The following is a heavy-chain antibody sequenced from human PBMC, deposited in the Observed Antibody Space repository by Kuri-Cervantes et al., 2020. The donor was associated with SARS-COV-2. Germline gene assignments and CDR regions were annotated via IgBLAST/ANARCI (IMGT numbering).Heavy chain of an antibody. V-gene: IGHV3-23*01. CDR1: GFTFSSYA. CDR3: ATQRGYCSSTSCSLP. Sequence: GESLKISCAASGFTFSSYAMSWVRQAPGKGLEWVSAISGSGGSTYYADSVKGRFTISRDNSKNTLYLQVNSLRAEDTAVYYCATQRGYCSSTSCSLPWGQGTLATVSS. CDR2: ISGSGGST. D-gene: IGHD2-2*01. J-gene: IGHJ5*02.